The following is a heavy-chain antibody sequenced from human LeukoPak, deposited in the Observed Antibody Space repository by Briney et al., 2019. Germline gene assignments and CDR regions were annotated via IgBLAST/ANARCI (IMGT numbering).Heavy chain of an antibody. CDR3: VDGESLLY. J-gene: IGHJ4*02. Sequence: GGSLRLSCAVSGFTFRTFWMAWDRQAPGKGLEWVATIKQDGYEKHYVDSVRGRFTISRDNAKNLLYLQMNSLRVEDTAVYHCVDGESLLYWGQGTLVSVSS. D-gene: IGHD3-10*01. CDR1: GFTFRTFW. CDR2: IKQDGYEK. V-gene: IGHV3-7*03.